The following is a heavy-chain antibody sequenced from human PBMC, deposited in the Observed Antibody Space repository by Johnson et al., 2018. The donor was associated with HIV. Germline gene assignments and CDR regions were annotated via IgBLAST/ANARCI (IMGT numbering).Heavy chain of an antibody. CDR3: ARERSLVRGVMPGAFDI. CDR1: GFTFSSYA. V-gene: IGHV3-23*04. Sequence: VQLVESGGGLVQPGGSLRLSCAASGFTFSSYAMSWVRQAPGKGLEWVSAISGSGGSTYYAYSVKGRFTISRDNSKNSLSLQMNSLRAEDTALYYCARERSLVRGVMPGAFDIWGQGTMVTVSS. CDR2: ISGSGGST. J-gene: IGHJ3*02. D-gene: IGHD3-10*01.